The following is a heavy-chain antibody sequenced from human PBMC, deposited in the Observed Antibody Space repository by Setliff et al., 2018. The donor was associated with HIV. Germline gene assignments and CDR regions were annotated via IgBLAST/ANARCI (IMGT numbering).Heavy chain of an antibody. Sequence: SETLSLTCTVSGGSISSGGFYWSWIRQHPGKGLEWIGYIYYSGSTYYNPSLKSRVTISVDTSKNQFSLKLSSVTAADTAVYYCARGLRVYDSSGYYYRDYYYYYMDVWGKGTTVTVS. V-gene: IGHV4-31*03. CDR2: IYYSGST. CDR3: ARGLRVYDSSGYYYRDYYYYYMDV. J-gene: IGHJ6*03. CDR1: GGSISSGGFY. D-gene: IGHD3-22*01.